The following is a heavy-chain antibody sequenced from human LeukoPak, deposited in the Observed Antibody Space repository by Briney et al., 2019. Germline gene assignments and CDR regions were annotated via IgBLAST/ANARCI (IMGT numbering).Heavy chain of an antibody. Sequence: GSLRLSCAASGFTFSSYGMHWVRQAPGKGLEWVSYISSSGSTIYYADSVKGRFTISRDNAKNSLYLQMNSLRAEDTAVYYCARSRRRELLGTYFDYWGQGTLVTVSS. CDR1: GFTFSSYG. CDR2: ISSSGSTI. D-gene: IGHD3-10*01. CDR3: ARSRRRELLGTYFDY. V-gene: IGHV3-48*04. J-gene: IGHJ4*02.